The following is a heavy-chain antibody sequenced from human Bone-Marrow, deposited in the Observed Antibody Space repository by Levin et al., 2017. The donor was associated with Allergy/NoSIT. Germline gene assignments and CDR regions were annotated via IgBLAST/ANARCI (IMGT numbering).Heavy chain of an antibody. V-gene: IGHV3-7*04. D-gene: IGHD3-22*01. CDR3: AKDSHYYDSSTYYYYFDY. J-gene: IGHJ4*02. CDR1: GFTFSTYW. CDR2: IKQDESEK. Sequence: GSLRLSCAASGFTFSTYWMSWVRQAPGKGLEWVANIKQDESEKNYVDSVKGRFTISRDNAKNSLYLQMNSLRAEDTAVYYCAKDSHYYDSSTYYYYFDYWGQGTLVTVSS.